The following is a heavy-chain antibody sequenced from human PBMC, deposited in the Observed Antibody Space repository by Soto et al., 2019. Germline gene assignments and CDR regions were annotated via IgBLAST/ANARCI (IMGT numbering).Heavy chain of an antibody. Sequence: QVQLHQWGAGLLKPSETLSLTCAVYGGFVSSGSHYWSWIRQPPGKGLEWIGEMSHSGGTHFNPSLKSRVTISVDTSKNQFSLKMSSVTAADTALYYCARVERGSVTTVVDAFDIWGPGTMVTVSS. CDR2: MSHSGGT. D-gene: IGHD3-16*01. CDR1: GGFVSSGSHY. CDR3: ARVERGSVTTVVDAFDI. J-gene: IGHJ3*02. V-gene: IGHV4-34*01.